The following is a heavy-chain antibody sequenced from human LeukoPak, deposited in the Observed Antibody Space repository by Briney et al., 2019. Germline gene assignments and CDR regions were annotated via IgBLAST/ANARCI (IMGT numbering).Heavy chain of an antibody. Sequence: GGSLRLSCAASGFTIRRYYMYWIRQAPGRGPMWVSRISDDGRTILYADFAKGRFTISRDSAKNMVYLQMNSLRVEDTALYCVRDIAPVGAVWFDPWGQGTLVTVSS. CDR1: GFTIRRYY. D-gene: IGHD6-13*01. V-gene: IGHV3-74*01. CDR2: ISDDGRTI. CDR3: VRDIAPVGAVWFDP. J-gene: IGHJ5*02.